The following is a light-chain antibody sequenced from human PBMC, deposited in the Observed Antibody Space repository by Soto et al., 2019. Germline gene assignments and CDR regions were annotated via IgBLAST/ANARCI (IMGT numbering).Light chain of an antibody. Sequence: EIVLTQSTDTLSLSPGESATLSCRASQSVNSNYLAWYQQKPGQAPRLLIYGASSRATDIPDRFSGSGSGTDFTLTISRLEPEDFAVFYCQQYDNSITFGQGTRLEIE. J-gene: IGKJ5*01. CDR3: QQYDNSIT. V-gene: IGKV3-20*01. CDR2: GAS. CDR1: QSVNSNY.